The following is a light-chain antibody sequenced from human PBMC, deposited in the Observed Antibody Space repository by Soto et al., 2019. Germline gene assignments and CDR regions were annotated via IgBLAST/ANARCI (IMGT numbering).Light chain of an antibody. CDR3: CSYAGSSTSLV. CDR2: EGN. Sequence: QSALTQPASVSGSPGQPITISCTGASSDVGSFNLVSWYQQHPGEAPKLMIYEGNKRPSGVSDRFSGSKAGNTASLTISGLQAEDEADYYCCSYAGSSTSLVFGGGTKVTVL. J-gene: IGLJ2*01. V-gene: IGLV2-23*01. CDR1: SSDVGSFNL.